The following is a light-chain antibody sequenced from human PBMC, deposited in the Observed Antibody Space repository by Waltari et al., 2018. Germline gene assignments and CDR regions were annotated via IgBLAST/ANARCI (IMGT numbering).Light chain of an antibody. CDR1: QSIGTS. CDR3: RQSSSLPIT. Sequence: CRPSQSIGTSLRWYQVKPEQSPKLLIKYASQSITGGSSRFSGTGSETEFTLTINSLEAEDVATYYCRQSSSLPITFGQGTRLEI. J-gene: IGKJ5*01. CDR2: YAS. V-gene: IGKV6-21*02.